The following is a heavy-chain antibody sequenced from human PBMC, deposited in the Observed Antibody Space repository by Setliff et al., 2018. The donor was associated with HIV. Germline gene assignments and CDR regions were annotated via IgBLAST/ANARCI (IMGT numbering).Heavy chain of an antibody. CDR1: GFSLSNTRMG. Sequence: GSGPTLVNPTETLTLTCTVSGFSLSNTRMGVSWIRQPPGKALEWLAHIFPNDEKSYSASLKSRVTISEDTSKSQVVLTMTNMDPLDTATYFCARYNFRRGYWDYLDYWGQGTQVTVSS. J-gene: IGHJ4*02. CDR3: ARYNFRRGYWDYLDY. CDR2: IFPNDEK. V-gene: IGHV2-26*01. D-gene: IGHD3-3*01.